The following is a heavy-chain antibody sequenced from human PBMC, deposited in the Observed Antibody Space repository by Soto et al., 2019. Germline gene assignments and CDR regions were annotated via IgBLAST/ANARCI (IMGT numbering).Heavy chain of an antibody. CDR1: GGSISSGGYS. J-gene: IGHJ5*02. D-gene: IGHD3-22*01. Sequence: SETLSLTCAVSGGSISSGGYSWSWIRQPPGKGLEWIGYTYHSGSTYYNPSLKSRVTISVDRSKNQFSLKLSSVTAADTAVYYCARVHYDSSGYPSWFDPWGQGTLVTVSS. CDR3: ARVHYDSSGYPSWFDP. CDR2: TYHSGST. V-gene: IGHV4-30-2*01.